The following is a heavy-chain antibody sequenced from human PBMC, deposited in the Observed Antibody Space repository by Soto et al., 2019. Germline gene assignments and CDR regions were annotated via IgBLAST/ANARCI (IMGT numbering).Heavy chain of an antibody. CDR2: IKTDGSST. CDR3: AKREGNAYGLFH. V-gene: IGHV3-74*01. J-gene: IGHJ4*02. Sequence: EVQLVESGGGLVQPGGSLRLSCAASGFSFSNYWIHWVRQAPGKGLVWVSRIKTDGSSTDYAASVKGRFTSSRDNAMNTLYVQMNSLTAEDTAVYYCAKREGNAYGLFHWGQGTLVTVSS. CDR1: GFSFSNYW. D-gene: IGHD4-17*01.